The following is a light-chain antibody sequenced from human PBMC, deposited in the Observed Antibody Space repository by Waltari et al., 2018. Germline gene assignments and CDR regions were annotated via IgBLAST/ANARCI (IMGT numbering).Light chain of an antibody. CDR2: LEGSGSY. J-gene: IGLJ3*02. CDR3: ETWDTNTWV. V-gene: IGLV4-60*03. CDR1: SGHSRFI. Sequence: QPVLTQSSSASASLGSSVRLTSTLSSGHSRFIIAWHQQRPGEAPRFLMKLEGSGSYDKGSGVSDRFSGSSSGADRYLIISNLQSEDEADYYCETWDTNTWVFGGGTKLTVL.